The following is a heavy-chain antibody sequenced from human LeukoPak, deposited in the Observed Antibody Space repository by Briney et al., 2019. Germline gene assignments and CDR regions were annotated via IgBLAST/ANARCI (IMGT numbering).Heavy chain of an antibody. CDR3: ASGDYYDGSGSYTDAFDI. V-gene: IGHV3-7*01. J-gene: IGHJ3*02. CDR1: GFTFSSYW. D-gene: IGHD3-22*01. Sequence: GGSLRLSCAASGFTFSSYWMSWVRQAPGRGLEWVANINQDGSAKYYVDSVKGRFTMSRDNPKNSMYLQMNNLRAEDTAVYYCASGDYYDGSGSYTDAFDIWGQGTMVTVSS. CDR2: INQDGSAK.